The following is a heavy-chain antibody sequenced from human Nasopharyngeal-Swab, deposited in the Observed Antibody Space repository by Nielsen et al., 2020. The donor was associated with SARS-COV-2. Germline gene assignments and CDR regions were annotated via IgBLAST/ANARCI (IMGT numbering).Heavy chain of an antibody. Sequence: GESLKISCEASGLTLRTYYMTWVRQAPGKGLEWVSVIYAGGSTYYTDSVKGRFTISRDTSKNTLYLQMNFLRAEDTAVYYCARGVGDSPGYWGQGTLVTVSS. CDR3: ARGVGDSPGY. V-gene: IGHV3-53*01. J-gene: IGHJ4*02. CDR1: GLTLRTYY. CDR2: IYAGGST. D-gene: IGHD2-21*02.